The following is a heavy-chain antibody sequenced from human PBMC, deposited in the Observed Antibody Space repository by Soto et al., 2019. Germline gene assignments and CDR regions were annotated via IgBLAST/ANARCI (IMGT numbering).Heavy chain of an antibody. D-gene: IGHD5-12*01. CDR3: ARGPDHFYSGTWYYFDY. Sequence: SETLSLTCTVSGGSISSYYWSWIRQPPGKGLEWIGYIYYSGSTNYNPSLKSRVTISVDTSKNQFSLKLSSVTAADTAVYYCARGPDHFYSGTWYYFDYWGQGTLVTVSS. CDR2: IYYSGST. CDR1: GGSISSYY. J-gene: IGHJ4*02. V-gene: IGHV4-59*01.